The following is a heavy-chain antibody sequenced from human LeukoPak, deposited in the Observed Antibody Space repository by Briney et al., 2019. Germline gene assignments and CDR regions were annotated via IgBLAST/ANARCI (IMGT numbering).Heavy chain of an antibody. CDR1: GGSISSGGYY. V-gene: IGHV4-31*03. Sequence: PSETLSLTCTVSGGSISSGGYYWSWIRQHPGKGLEWIGYIYYSGSTYYNPSLKSRVTISVDTSKNPFSLKLSSVTAADTAVYYCARERKTQGITMVRGVPDYWGQGTLVTVSS. CDR3: ARERKTQGITMVRGVPDY. CDR2: IYYSGST. D-gene: IGHD3-10*01. J-gene: IGHJ4*02.